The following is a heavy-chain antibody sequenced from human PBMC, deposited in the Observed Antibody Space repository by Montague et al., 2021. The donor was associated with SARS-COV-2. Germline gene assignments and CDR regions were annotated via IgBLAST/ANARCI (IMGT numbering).Heavy chain of an antibody. CDR3: ARGRVEITMMVVVFTGGIYYFDS. CDR1: GGSINSGGYY. D-gene: IGHD3-22*01. J-gene: IGHJ4*02. CDR2: VYHTGNT. V-gene: IGHV4-31*03. Sequence: TLSLTCTVSGGSINSGGYYWTWIRQHPVRGLEWIGYVYHTGNTHYSPSLESRLTISVDTSKNQFSLKLTSVTAADTAVYYCARGRVEITMMVVVFTGGIYYFDSWGQGTLVTVSS.